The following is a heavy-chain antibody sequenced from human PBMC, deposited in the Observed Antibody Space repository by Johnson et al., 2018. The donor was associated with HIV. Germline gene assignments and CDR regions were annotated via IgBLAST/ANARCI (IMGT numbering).Heavy chain of an antibody. V-gene: IGHV3-7*01. Sequence: SGGRVVQPGGSLTLSCAASGFTFSTYGMHWVRQAPGRGLEWVANIKQDGSEKYYVDSVKGRFTISRDNAKNSLYLQMNSLRAEDTAVYYCARFGMGSSGDAFDIWGQGTMVTVSS. J-gene: IGHJ3*02. CDR2: IKQDGSEK. CDR1: GFTFSTYG. D-gene: IGHD6-25*01. CDR3: ARFGMGSSGDAFDI.